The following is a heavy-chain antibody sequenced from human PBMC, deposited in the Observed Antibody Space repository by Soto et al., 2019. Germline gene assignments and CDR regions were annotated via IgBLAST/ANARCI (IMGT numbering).Heavy chain of an antibody. D-gene: IGHD1-26*01. CDR1: GGSFSGYY. CDR3: WRSRRYNYYYYYGMDV. Sequence: SETLSLTCAVYGGSFSGYYWSWIRQPPGKGLEWIGEINHSGSTNYNPSPKSRVTISVGKTEKQFSLKLRYVTAADTAVYYYWRSRRYNYYYYYGMDVWGQGTTVTVSS. CDR2: INHSGST. J-gene: IGHJ6*02. V-gene: IGHV4-34*01.